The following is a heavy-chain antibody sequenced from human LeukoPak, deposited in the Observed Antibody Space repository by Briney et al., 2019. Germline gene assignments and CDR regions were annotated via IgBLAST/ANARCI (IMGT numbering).Heavy chain of an antibody. Sequence: SQTLSLTCPVSGGSISTSGYYWSWIRQHPGKGLEWIVYIYYSGSTYYNPSLKSRVTISVDTSKNQFSLKLSSVTAADTAVYYCARAGLCSGGSCSWFDPWGQGTLVTVSS. J-gene: IGHJ5*02. V-gene: IGHV4-31*03. CDR1: GGSISTSGYY. CDR2: IYYSGST. D-gene: IGHD2-15*01. CDR3: ARAGLCSGGSCSWFDP.